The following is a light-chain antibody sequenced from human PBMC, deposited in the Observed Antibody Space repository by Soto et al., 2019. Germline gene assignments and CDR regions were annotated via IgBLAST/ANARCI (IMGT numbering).Light chain of an antibody. CDR1: NIGGKS. J-gene: IGLJ2*01. Sequence: SYELTQPPSVSVAPGQTARITCGGNNIGGKSVHWYQQKPGQAPVLVVYDDSDRPSGIPERFSGSNSGNTATLTISRVEAGDEAGYYCQVWDSSSVVFGGGTKLTV. V-gene: IGLV3-21*02. CDR2: DDS. CDR3: QVWDSSSVV.